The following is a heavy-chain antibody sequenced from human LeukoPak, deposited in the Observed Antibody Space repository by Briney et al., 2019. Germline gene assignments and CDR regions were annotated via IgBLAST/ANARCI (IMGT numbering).Heavy chain of an antibody. Sequence: SETLSLTCTVSGGSISSGGYYWSWIRQHPGKGLEWIGYIYYSGSTYYNPSLKSRVTISVDTSKNQFSLKLSSVTAADTAVYYCARGPSRGIFGVVKGWFDPWGQGTLVTVSS. V-gene: IGHV4-31*03. J-gene: IGHJ5*02. CDR1: GGSISSGGYY. D-gene: IGHD3-3*01. CDR2: IYYSGST. CDR3: ARGPSRGIFGVVKGWFDP.